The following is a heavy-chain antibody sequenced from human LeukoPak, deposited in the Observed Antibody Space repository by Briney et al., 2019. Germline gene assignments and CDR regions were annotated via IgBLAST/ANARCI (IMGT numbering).Heavy chain of an antibody. CDR2: IKSKTDGGTT. V-gene: IGHV3-15*01. J-gene: IGHJ4*02. CDR1: GFTFSNAW. D-gene: IGHD2-15*01. CDR3: TTDPGKVVLLGSSSGQSDY. Sequence: PGGSLRLSCAASGFTFSNAWMSWVRQAPGKGLEWVGRIKSKTDGGTTDYAAPVKGRFTISRDDSKNTLYLQMNSLKTEDTAVYYCTTDPGKVVLLGSSSGQSDYWGQGTLVTVSS.